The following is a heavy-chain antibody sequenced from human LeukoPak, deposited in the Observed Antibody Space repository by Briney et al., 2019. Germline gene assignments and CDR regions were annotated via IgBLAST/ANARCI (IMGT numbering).Heavy chain of an antibody. J-gene: IGHJ3*02. D-gene: IGHD6-13*01. Sequence: GESLKISCKGSGYSFTSYWIGRVRQMPGKGLEWMGIIYPGDSDTRYSPSFQGQVTISADKSISTAYLQWSSLKASDTAMYYCARVRRQLVLLVGAFDIWGQGTMVTVSS. CDR3: ARVRRQLVLLVGAFDI. CDR2: IYPGDSDT. CDR1: GYSFTSYW. V-gene: IGHV5-51*01.